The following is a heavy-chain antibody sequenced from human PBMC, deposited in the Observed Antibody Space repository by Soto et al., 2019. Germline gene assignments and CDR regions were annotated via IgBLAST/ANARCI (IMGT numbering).Heavy chain of an antibody. CDR3: ARHGKGGYSYGSWTYYFDY. CDR1: GGSISSSSYY. J-gene: IGHJ4*02. CDR2: IYYSGST. V-gene: IGHV4-39*01. D-gene: IGHD5-18*01. Sequence: SETLSLTCTVSGGSISSSSYYWGWIRQPPGKGLEWIGSIYYSGSTYYNPSLKSRVTISVDTSKNQFSLKLSSVTAADTAVYYCARHGKGGYSYGSWTYYFDYWGQGTLVNVSS.